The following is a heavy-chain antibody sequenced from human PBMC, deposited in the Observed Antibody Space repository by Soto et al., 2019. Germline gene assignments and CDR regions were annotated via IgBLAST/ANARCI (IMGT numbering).Heavy chain of an antibody. J-gene: IGHJ6*02. Sequence: PGGSLRLSCAASGFTFSSYSMNWVRQAPGKGLEWVSSISSSSSYIDYADSVKGRFTISRDNAKNSLYLQMNSLRAEDTAVYYCTRRKPSSGPICRVYYYGMDVWGQGTTVTVSS. CDR3: TRRKPSSGPICRVYYYGMDV. CDR2: ISSSSSYI. V-gene: IGHV3-21*01. D-gene: IGHD3-3*01. CDR1: GFTFSSYS.